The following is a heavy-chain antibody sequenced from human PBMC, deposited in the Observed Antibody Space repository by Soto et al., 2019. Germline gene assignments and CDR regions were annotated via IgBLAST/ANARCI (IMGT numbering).Heavy chain of an antibody. Sequence: QVQLVQSGAEVKKPGASVKVSCKASGYTFTSFYMHWVRQAPGQGLEWMGIINPSGNNTDYGQKFQGRVTMTKDTSTGKYYLELSSLTSGDTAVYYFSKPPIARHYLFGMEVWGQGTAVTVFS. J-gene: IGHJ6*02. D-gene: IGHD1-26*01. CDR2: INPSGNNT. CDR3: SKPPIARHYLFGMEV. V-gene: IGHV1-46*01. CDR1: GYTFTSFY.